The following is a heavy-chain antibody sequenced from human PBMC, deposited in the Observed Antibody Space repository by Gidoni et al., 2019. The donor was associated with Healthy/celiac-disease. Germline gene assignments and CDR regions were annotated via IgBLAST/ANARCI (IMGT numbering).Heavy chain of an antibody. J-gene: IGHJ4*02. V-gene: IGHV3-23*01. CDR1: GFTFSSYA. CDR2: ISGSGSST. Sequence: EVQLLESGGGLVQPGGSLRLSCAASGFTFSSYAMSWVRQGPGKGREWVSAISGSGSSTYYADSVKGRFTISRDNSKNTLYLQMNSLRAEDTAVYYCAKHGGDYIWNKNFDYWGQGTLVTVSS. CDR3: AKHGGDYIWNKNFDY. D-gene: IGHD4-17*01.